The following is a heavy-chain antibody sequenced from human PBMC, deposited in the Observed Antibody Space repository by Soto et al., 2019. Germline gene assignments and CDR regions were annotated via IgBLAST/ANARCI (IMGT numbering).Heavy chain of an antibody. CDR1: GGSIYRSGYY. D-gene: IGHD2-15*01. V-gene: IGHV4-39*01. CDR2: IDYNGVT. CDR3: GKVLVGATGHTDSDS. J-gene: IGHJ4*02. Sequence: APLSLTCTFSGGSIYRSGYYWGWIRQPPGRGLEWIGNIDYNGVTYSNPSLKSRVTISRDTSKNQFSLKLTSVTAADTALYYCGKVLVGATGHTDSDSWGPGTLVTVSS.